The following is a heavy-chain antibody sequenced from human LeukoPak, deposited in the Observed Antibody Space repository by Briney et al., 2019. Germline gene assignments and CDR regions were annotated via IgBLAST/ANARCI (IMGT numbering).Heavy chain of an antibody. CDR2: IYPGDSDT. CDR3: ARHSGTLYYPLDY. V-gene: IGHV5-51*01. CDR1: GYSFSNYW. J-gene: IGHJ4*02. Sequence: GGSLKIACKDFGYSFSNYWIAWVRQMPGKGLEWMGIIYPGDSDTRYSPSFQGQVTISADKSISTAYLHWSSLKASDTAMYYCARHSGTLYYPLDYWGQGTLATVSS. D-gene: IGHD3-10*01.